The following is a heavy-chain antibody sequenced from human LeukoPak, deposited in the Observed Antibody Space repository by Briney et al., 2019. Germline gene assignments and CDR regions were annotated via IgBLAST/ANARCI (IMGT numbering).Heavy chain of an antibody. V-gene: IGHV3-23*01. CDR2: FSGSGGTT. D-gene: IGHD6-13*01. CDR1: GFTFSSYA. Sequence: GGSLRLSCAASGFTFSSYAMSWVRQAPGKGLEWVSAFSGSGGTTYYADSVKGRFTISRDNSKNTLYQQMNSLRAEDTAEYYCAKAYSSSWYGFMDYWGQGTLVTVSS. CDR3: AKAYSSSWYGFMDY. J-gene: IGHJ4*02.